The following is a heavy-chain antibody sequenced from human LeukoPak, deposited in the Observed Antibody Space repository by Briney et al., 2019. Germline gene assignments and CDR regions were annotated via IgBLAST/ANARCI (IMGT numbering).Heavy chain of an antibody. Sequence: PSETLSLTCTVSGGSVSSGSYYWSWIRRPPGKGLEWIGEINHSGSTNYNPSLKSRVTISVDTSKNQFSLKLSSVTAADTAVYYCASGSGTYGSGRPNLNWYFDLWGRGTLVTVSS. CDR3: ASGSGTYGSGRPNLNWYFDL. D-gene: IGHD3-10*01. J-gene: IGHJ2*01. CDR2: INHSGST. CDR1: GGSVSSGSYY. V-gene: IGHV4-61*01.